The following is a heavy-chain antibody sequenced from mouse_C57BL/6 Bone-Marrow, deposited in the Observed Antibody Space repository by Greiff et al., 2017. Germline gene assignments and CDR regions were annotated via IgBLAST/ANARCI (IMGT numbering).Heavy chain of an antibody. CDR3: ARNGYLLYGYCDV. J-gene: IGHJ1*03. CDR1: GFSLTSYG. D-gene: IGHD2-1*01. V-gene: IGHV2-2*01. Sequence: QVQLKESGPGLVQPSQSLSITCTVSGFSLTSYGVHWVRQSPGKGLEWLGVIWSGGSTDYNAAFISRLSISKDNSKSNVFFKMNSLQADDTAIDYCARNGYLLYGYCDVWGTGTTVTVSS. CDR2: IWSGGST.